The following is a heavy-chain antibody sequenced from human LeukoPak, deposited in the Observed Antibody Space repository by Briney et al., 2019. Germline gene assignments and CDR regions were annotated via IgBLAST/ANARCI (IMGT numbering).Heavy chain of an antibody. J-gene: IGHJ4*02. CDR3: ARGDPTGRPGIGFDF. CDR1: GGSISSFY. Sequence: PSETLSLTCTVSGGSISSFYWSWIRQPPGKGLEGIGVFHATRSTNYNPSLKSRVSISVDTSKNQVSLGLNSVTAADTAVYYCARGDPTGRPGIGFDFWGQGTLVTVSS. CDR2: FHATRST. D-gene: IGHD1-26*01. V-gene: IGHV4-4*07.